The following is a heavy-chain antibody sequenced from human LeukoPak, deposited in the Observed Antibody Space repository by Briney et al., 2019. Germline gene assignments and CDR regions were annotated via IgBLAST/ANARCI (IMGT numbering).Heavy chain of an antibody. CDR1: GGSISSSGYY. Sequence: NPSETLSLTCTVSGGSISSSGYYWGWIRQPPGKGLEWIGSIYYSGSTNYNPSLKSRVTISVDTSKNQFSLKLSSVTAADTAVYYCARVPHYYGSGSHNYYMDVWGKGTTVTVSS. CDR3: ARVPHYYGSGSHNYYMDV. V-gene: IGHV4-39*07. D-gene: IGHD3-10*01. CDR2: IYYSGST. J-gene: IGHJ6*03.